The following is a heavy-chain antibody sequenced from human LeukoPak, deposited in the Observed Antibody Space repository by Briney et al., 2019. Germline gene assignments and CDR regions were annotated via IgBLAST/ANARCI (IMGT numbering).Heavy chain of an antibody. Sequence: SQTLSPTCTVSGGSISSGSYYWSWIRQPAGKGLEWIGRIYTSGSTNYNPSLKSRVTISVDTSKNQFSLKPSSVTAADTAVYYCARTEEIFGVVISYYFDYWGQGTLVTVSS. V-gene: IGHV4-61*02. CDR2: IYTSGST. D-gene: IGHD3-3*01. CDR3: ARTEEIFGVVISYYFDY. J-gene: IGHJ4*02. CDR1: GGSISSGSYY.